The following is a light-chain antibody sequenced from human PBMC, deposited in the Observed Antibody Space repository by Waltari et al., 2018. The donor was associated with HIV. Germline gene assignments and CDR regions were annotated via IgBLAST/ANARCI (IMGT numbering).Light chain of an antibody. Sequence: QSVLTQPPSASGTPGQTVNISCSGSSSNIGVNFVYWYQQFPARARRRLIYKNNQRPSRVSDRFSGSKSGTSASLTIRGLRSEDEAVYHCGTWDDSLSGWVFGGGTKVTVL. CDR3: GTWDDSLSGWV. CDR1: SSNIGVNF. J-gene: IGLJ3*02. CDR2: KNN. V-gene: IGLV1-47*01.